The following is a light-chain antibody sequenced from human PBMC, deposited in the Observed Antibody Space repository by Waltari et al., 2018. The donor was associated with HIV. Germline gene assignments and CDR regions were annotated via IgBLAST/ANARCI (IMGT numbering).Light chain of an antibody. CDR2: GAS. Sequence: EIVLTQSPGTLSLPPGERPTLSCRASQSITSSYLAWYKQKPGQAPRLLIYGASNRATGIPDRFSGSGSGTDFTLIINRLQPEDFAVYYCQHYGYTTWTFGQGTKVEIK. CDR3: QHYGYTTWT. J-gene: IGKJ1*01. CDR1: QSITSSY. V-gene: IGKV3-20*01.